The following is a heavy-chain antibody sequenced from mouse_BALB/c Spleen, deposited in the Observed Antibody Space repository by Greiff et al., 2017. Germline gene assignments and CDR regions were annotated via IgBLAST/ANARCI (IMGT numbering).Heavy chain of an antibody. J-gene: IGHJ1*01. CDR1: GYTFTSYW. V-gene: IGHV1-69*02. Sequence: VQLQQPGAELVRPGASVKLSCKASGYTFTSYWINWVKQRPGQGLEWIGNIYPSDSYTNYNQKFKDKATLTVDKSSSTAYMQLSSTTSEDSAVYYCTRSGGNFYYYGSSPYWYFDVWGAGTTVTVSS. CDR3: TRSGGNFYYYGSSPYWYFDV. CDR2: IYPSDSYT. D-gene: IGHD1-1*01.